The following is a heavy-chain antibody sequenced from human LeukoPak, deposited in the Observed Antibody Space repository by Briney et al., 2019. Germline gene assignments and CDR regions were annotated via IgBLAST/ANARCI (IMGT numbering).Heavy chain of an antibody. CDR3: VRDRELNY. V-gene: IGHV4-59*01. J-gene: IGHJ4*02. Sequence: SETLSLTCAVSGGSISIYYWSWIRQPPGKGLEWIGYIYNSGSTNYNPSLKSRVTISVDTSKNQFSLNLGSVTAADTAVYYCVRDRELNYWGQGTLVTVSS. CDR2: IYNSGST. CDR1: GGSISIYY. D-gene: IGHD3-10*01.